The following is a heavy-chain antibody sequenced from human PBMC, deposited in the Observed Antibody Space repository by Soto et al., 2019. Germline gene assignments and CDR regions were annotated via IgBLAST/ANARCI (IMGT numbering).Heavy chain of an antibody. CDR3: ASWQQWLAEVVDDAFDI. D-gene: IGHD6-19*01. J-gene: IGHJ3*02. CDR2: FDPEDGET. Sequence: ASVKVSCKVSGYTLTELSMHWVRQAPGKGLEWMGGFDPEDGETIYAQKFQGRVTMTEDTSTDTAYMELSSLRSEDTAVYYCASWQQWLAEVVDDAFDIWGQGTMVTVSS. CDR1: GYTLTELS. V-gene: IGHV1-24*01.